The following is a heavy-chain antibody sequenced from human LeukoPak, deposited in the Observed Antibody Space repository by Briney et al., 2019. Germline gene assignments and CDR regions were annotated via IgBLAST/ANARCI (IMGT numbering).Heavy chain of an antibody. J-gene: IGHJ4*02. V-gene: IGHV4-59*01. CDR3: ARVLHSGYSDY. CDR2: IYYSGST. D-gene: IGHD1-26*01. CDR1: GGSFSGYY. Sequence: SETLSLTCAVYGGSFSGYYWSWIRQPPGKGLEWIGYIYYSGSTKYNPSLKSRVTISVDTSKNQFSLKLSSVTAADTAVYYCARVLHSGYSDYWGQGTLVTVSS.